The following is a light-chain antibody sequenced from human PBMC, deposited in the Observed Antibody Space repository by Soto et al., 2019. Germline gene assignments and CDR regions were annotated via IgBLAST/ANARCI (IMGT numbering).Light chain of an antibody. J-gene: IGLJ1*01. CDR1: GSDVGAYNY. CDR3: CSYTSSSTYV. Sequence: QSALTQPASVSVSPGQSITISCTGTGSDVGAYNYVSWYQQCPGKAPKPIIYDVVNRPSGVSNRFSGSKSGNTAALIIFGLQAEDEADYYCCSYTSSSTYVFGTGTKVTVL. CDR2: DVV. V-gene: IGLV2-14*01.